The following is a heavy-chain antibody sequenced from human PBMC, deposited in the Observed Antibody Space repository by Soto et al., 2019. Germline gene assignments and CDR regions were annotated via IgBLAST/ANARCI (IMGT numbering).Heavy chain of an antibody. CDR1: GGSFSGYY. J-gene: IGHJ5*02. CDR3: ASILAAAGTFDRWFDP. V-gene: IGHV4-34*01. CDR2: INHSGST. Sequence: SETLSLTCAVYGGSFSGYYWSWIRQPPGKGLEWIGEINHSGSTNYDPSLKSRDTISLDTSMNQVSLKLSSVTAADTAVYYCASILAAAGTFDRWFDPRGQGTPVTVSS. D-gene: IGHD6-13*01.